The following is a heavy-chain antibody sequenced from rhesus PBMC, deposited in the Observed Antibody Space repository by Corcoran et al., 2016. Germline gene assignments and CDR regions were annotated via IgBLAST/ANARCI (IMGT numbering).Heavy chain of an antibody. J-gene: IGHJ3*01. CDR1: GFSLSTSGMG. D-gene: IGHD3-3*01. V-gene: IGHV2S1*01. Sequence: QVTLKESGPALVKPTQTLTLTCTFSGFSLSTSGMGVGWIRQPPGKALEWLATIYWVDDKNYHTSLKSRLTISKDPSKNQVVLTMTNMDPVDTATYYCARVRAPYNFWSGYSPFDYWGQGLRVTVSS. CDR2: IYWVDDK. CDR3: ARVRAPYNFWSGYSPFDY.